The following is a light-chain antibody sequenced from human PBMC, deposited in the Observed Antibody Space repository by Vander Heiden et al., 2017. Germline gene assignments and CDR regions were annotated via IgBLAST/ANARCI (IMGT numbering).Light chain of an antibody. V-gene: IGKV3-15*01. CDR3: QQYYNWWT. J-gene: IGKJ1*01. CDR1: KTVRSH. CDR2: DAS. Sequence: EIVMTQSPGIVSLSPGESATLSCRASKTVRSHLAWYQQKPGQAPRLLIYDASTWATGVPARFSGSGSGTDFTLTISSLQSEDFAVYYCQQYYNWWTFGQGTKVELK.